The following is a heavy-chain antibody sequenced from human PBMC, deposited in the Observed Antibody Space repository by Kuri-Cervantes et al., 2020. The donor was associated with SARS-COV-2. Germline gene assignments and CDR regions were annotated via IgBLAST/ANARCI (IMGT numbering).Heavy chain of an antibody. CDR1: GGSTSSSSYY. CDR3: ARTQGVVARRGDHNWFDP. Sequence: GSLRLSCTVSGGSTSSSSYYWGWIRQPPGKGLEWIGSIYYSGSTYYNPSLKSRVTISVDTSKNQFSLKLSSVTAADTAVYYCARTQGVVARRGDHNWFDPWGQGTLVTVSS. J-gene: IGHJ5*02. D-gene: IGHD6-6*01. V-gene: IGHV4-39*01. CDR2: IYYSGST.